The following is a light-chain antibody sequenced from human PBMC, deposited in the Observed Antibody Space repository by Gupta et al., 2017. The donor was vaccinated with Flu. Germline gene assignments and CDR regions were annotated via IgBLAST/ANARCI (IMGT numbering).Light chain of an antibody. CDR3: RQGNHWPYT. J-gene: IGKJ2*01. CDR1: QSLVHGDGNTY. V-gene: IGKV2-30*02. Sequence: DAVLTQSPLSLPVTLGQPASISCRSSQSLVHGDGNTYLSWFRQRPGQAPRRLIYRVSDRDSGVPDRFTGSWTGSDFTLKISRVEAEDVGQFYYCRQGNHWPYTFGQGTKLEIK. CDR2: RVS.